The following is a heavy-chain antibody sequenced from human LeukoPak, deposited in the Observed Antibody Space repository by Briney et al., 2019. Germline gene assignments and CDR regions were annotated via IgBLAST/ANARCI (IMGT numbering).Heavy chain of an antibody. CDR2: ISSSSSTI. V-gene: IGHV3-48*01. CDR3: ARGYYYDSSGPPTA. Sequence: SGGSLRLSCAASGFTFSSYSMNWVRQAPGKGLEWVSYISSSSSTIYYADSVKGRFTISRDNAKNSLYLQMNSLRAEDTAVYYCARGYYYDSSGPPTAWGQGTLVTVSS. D-gene: IGHD3-22*01. CDR1: GFTFSSYS. J-gene: IGHJ5*02.